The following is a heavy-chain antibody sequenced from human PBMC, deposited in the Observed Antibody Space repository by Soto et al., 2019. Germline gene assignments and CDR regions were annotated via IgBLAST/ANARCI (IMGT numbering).Heavy chain of an antibody. J-gene: IGHJ5*02. V-gene: IGHV4-30-2*02. Sequence: SETLSLTCAVSGGSISSGGYSWSWIRQPPGKGLEWIGYIYHSGSMYYNPSLKSRVTISVDTSKKQFSLKLNSVTAADTAVYYCASSLASAGYNWFDPWGRGTLVTVSS. CDR1: GGSISSGGYS. CDR3: ASSLASAGYNWFDP. CDR2: IYHSGSM. D-gene: IGHD6-13*01.